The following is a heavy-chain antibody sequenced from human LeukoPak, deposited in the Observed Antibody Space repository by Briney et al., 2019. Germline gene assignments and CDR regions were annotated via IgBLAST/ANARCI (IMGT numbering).Heavy chain of an antibody. CDR1: GFTFSSYA. D-gene: IGHD2-2*02. CDR2: ISYDGSNK. Sequence: PGGSLRLSCAASGFTFSSYAMHWVRQAPGKVLEWVAVISYDGSNKYYADSVKGRFTISRDNSKNTLYLQMNSLRAEDTAVYYCARADCSSTSCYTVDYWGQGTLVTVSS. CDR3: ARADCSSTSCYTVDY. V-gene: IGHV3-30*01. J-gene: IGHJ4*02.